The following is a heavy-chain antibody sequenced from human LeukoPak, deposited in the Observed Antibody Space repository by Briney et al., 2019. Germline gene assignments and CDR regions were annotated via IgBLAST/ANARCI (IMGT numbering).Heavy chain of an antibody. J-gene: IGHJ4*02. D-gene: IGHD5-24*01. CDR3: TTDWREMATIF. Sequence: GGSLXLSCAASGFTFTNAWMSWVRHTPGKGLEWVGRIKSKTDGWTTDYAAPVKGRFTISRDDSKNTLYLQMNSLKTEDTAVYYCTTDWREMATIFWGQGTLVTVSS. CDR2: IKSKTDGWTT. V-gene: IGHV3-15*01. CDR1: GFTFTNAW.